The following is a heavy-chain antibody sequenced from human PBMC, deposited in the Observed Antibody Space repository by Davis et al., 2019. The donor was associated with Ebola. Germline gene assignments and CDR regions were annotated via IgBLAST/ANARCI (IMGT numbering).Heavy chain of an antibody. CDR1: GGSFSGYY. V-gene: IGHV4-34*01. CDR3: ARVAGYSYGYPLDI. J-gene: IGHJ3*02. Sequence: SETLSLTCAVYGGSFSGYYWSWIRQPPGKGPEWIGEINHSGSTNYNPSLKSRVTISVDTSKNQFSLKLSSVTAADTAVYYCARVAGYSYGYPLDIWGQGTMVTVSS. D-gene: IGHD5-18*01. CDR2: INHSGST.